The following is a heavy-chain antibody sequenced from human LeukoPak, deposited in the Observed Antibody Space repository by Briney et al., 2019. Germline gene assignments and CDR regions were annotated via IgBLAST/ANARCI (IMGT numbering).Heavy chain of an antibody. CDR3: ARDWDVLLWFGEFSFDY. CDR1: GFTFSSYE. CDR2: ISSSGSTV. Sequence: GGSLRLSCAASGFTFSSYEMNWVRQAPGKGLEWVSYISSSGSTVYYADSVNGRFTISRDNAKNSLYLQMNSLRAEDTAVYYCARDWDVLLWFGEFSFDYWGQGTLVTVSS. D-gene: IGHD3-10*01. J-gene: IGHJ4*02. V-gene: IGHV3-48*03.